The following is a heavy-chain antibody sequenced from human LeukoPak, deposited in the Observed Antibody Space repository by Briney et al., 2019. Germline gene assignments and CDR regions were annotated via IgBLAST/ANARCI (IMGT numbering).Heavy chain of an antibody. CDR3: ARENDSVSFDY. V-gene: IGHV3-74*01. J-gene: IGHJ4*02. Sequence: RGSLRLSCAASGFTFSSYWMHWVRQAPGKGLVWVSRINTDGSSTSYADSVKGRFTISRDNAKNTLYLQMNSLRAEDTAVYYCARENDSVSFDYWGQGTLVTVSS. D-gene: IGHD3-3*01. CDR1: GFTFSSYW. CDR2: INTDGSST.